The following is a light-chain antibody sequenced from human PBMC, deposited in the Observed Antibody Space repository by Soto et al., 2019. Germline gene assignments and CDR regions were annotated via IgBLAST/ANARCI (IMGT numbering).Light chain of an antibody. J-gene: IGKJ4*01. V-gene: IGKV3-20*01. Sequence: IVWTHAPCTLSLSPLDRAGLSFVSSQSLSNNFLAWYQQKPGQAPRLLISGASSRATGIPDRFSGSGSGTDFTLTITRVEPEDFAVYYCQQYATSPLTFGGGTKVDIK. CDR2: GAS. CDR1: QSLSNNF. CDR3: QQYATSPLT.